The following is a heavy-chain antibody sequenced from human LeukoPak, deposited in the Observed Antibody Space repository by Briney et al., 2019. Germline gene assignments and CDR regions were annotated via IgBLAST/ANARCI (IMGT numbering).Heavy chain of an antibody. Sequence: SETLSLTCTVSDGSITNYDWSWVRQPPGKGLEFIGHVHYSGTANYNPSLRSRVTISIDTSKKHFFLKLKSVTAADTAVYYCARDLVITFGGVIAKTLGYYYGMDVWGQGTTVTVSS. V-gene: IGHV4-59*01. D-gene: IGHD3-16*02. CDR1: DGSITNYD. CDR3: ARDLVITFGGVIAKTLGYYYGMDV. CDR2: VHYSGTA. J-gene: IGHJ6*02.